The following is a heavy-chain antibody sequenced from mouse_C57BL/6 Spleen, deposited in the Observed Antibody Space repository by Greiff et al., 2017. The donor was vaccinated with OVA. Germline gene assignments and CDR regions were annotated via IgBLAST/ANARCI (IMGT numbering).Heavy chain of an antibody. CDR3: ARYDAGRYYFDY. D-gene: IGHD1-1*01. V-gene: IGHV7-3*01. J-gene: IGHJ2*01. CDR2: IRNKANGYTT. Sequence: EVQLQESGGGLVQPGGSLSLSCAASGFTFTDYYMSWVRQPPGKALEWLGFIRNKANGYTTEYSASVKGRFTISRDNSQSILYLQMNALRAEDSATYYCARYDAGRYYFDYWGQGTTLTVSS. CDR1: GFTFTDYY.